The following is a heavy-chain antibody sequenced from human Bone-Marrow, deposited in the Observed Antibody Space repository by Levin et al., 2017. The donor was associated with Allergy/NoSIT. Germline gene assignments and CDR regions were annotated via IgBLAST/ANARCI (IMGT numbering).Heavy chain of an antibody. CDR1: RFIFSDYS. Sequence: GESLKISCAASRFIFSDYSMSWIRQAPGKGLEWVSYMSYDATATYYADSVKGRFTISRDNAKNSLYLQMNSLRTDDTAVYYCARNRAYGGYDFDSWGQGTLVTVSS. CDR2: MSYDATAT. J-gene: IGHJ4*02. CDR3: ARNRAYGGYDFDS. D-gene: IGHD5-12*01. V-gene: IGHV3-11*01.